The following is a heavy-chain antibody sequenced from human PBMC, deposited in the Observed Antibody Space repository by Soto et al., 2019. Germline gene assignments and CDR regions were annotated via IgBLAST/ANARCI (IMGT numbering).Heavy chain of an antibody. CDR1: GFTFSIAR. J-gene: IGHJ4*02. Sequence: EMQLVESGGGLVKPGGSLRLSYAASGFTFSIARMNWARQAPGKGREWVGRITTKSEGETTDYAAPVKGRFTISRDDSKNTLYLQMNSPKIEDTAVYYCTTGGGRGYWGQGTLVTVSS. CDR3: TTGGGRGY. V-gene: IGHV3-15*01. D-gene: IGHD1-26*01. CDR2: ITTKSEGETT.